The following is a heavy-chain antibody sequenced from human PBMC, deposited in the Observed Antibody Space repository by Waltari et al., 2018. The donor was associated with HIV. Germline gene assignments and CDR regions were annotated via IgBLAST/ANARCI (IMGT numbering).Heavy chain of an antibody. D-gene: IGHD3-22*01. CDR3: ARDSHYYDSTPFDY. V-gene: IGHV3-33*01. J-gene: IGHJ4*02. CDR2: IGYDGSKK. CDR1: AFIFIIFD. Sequence: QVLLVESGGGVVQPGRSLSLSCAPSAFIFIIFDIHWVRQAPGKGLEWVAVIGYDGSKKDYADSVKGRFTISRDNSKNTLYLQMNSLRAEDTAVYYCARDSHYYDSTPFDYWGQGTLVTVSS.